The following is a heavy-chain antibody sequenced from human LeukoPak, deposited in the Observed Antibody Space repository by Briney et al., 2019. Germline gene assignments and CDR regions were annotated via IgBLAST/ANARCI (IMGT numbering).Heavy chain of an antibody. V-gene: IGHV1-24*01. CDR1: GYTLTELS. Sequence: ASVTVSCTVFGYTLTELSMHWLRQAPGKGLEWMGGFDPEDGETIYAQKFQGRVTMTEDTSTNTAYMELSSLRSEDTAVYYCATSLHCSGGSCYSYYYGMDVWGQGTTVTVSS. CDR3: ATSLHCSGGSCYSYYYGMDV. D-gene: IGHD2-15*01. CDR2: FDPEDGET. J-gene: IGHJ6*02.